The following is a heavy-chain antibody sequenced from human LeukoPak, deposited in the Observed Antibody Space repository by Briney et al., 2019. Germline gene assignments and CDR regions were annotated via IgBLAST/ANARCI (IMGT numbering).Heavy chain of an antibody. D-gene: IGHD3-10*01. V-gene: IGHV4-39*01. CDR2: INYSGSP. J-gene: IGHJ4*02. Sequence: PPETLSLTCTVSGGSVSSTTYYWSWIRPPPGKGLEWIASINYSGSPYYNPSLKTRVTISVDTSENQFSLKLSSVTAADTAVYYCARYVVYGSGKYYFDYWGQGTLVTVSS. CDR1: GGSVSSTTYY. CDR3: ARYVVYGSGKYYFDY.